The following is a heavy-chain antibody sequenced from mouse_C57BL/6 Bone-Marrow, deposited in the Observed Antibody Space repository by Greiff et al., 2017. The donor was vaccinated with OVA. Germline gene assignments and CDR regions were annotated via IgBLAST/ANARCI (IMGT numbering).Heavy chain of an antibody. V-gene: IGHV1-50*01. CDR3: ARPNRSQFILDY. CDR2: FDPSDSYP. J-gene: IGHJ2*01. D-gene: IGHD1-1*01. Sequence: QVQLQQPGAELVKPGASVKLSCKASASTLPSSWMQGVKQRPGRGLGWIGEFDPSDSYPNYNQKFKGKATLTVDTSSSTAYMQLSSLTSEDSAVYYCARPNRSQFILDYWGQGTTLTVSS. CDR1: ASTLPSSW.